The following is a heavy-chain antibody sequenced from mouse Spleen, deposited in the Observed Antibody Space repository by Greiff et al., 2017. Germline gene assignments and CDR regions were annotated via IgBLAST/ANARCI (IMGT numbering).Heavy chain of an antibody. D-gene: IGHD2-5*01. CDR3: ARYYSNWDY. J-gene: IGHJ2*01. V-gene: IGHV1-42*01. CDR2: INPSTGGT. CDR1: GYSFTGYY. Sequence: VQLQQSGPELVKPGASVKISCKASGYSFTGYYMNWVKQSPEKSLEWIGEINPSTGGTTYNQKFKAKATLTVDKSSSTAYMQLKSLTSEDSAVYYCARYYSNWDYWGQGTTLTVSS.